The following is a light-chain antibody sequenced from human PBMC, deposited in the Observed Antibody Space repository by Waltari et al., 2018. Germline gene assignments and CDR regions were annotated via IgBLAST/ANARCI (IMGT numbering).Light chain of an antibody. V-gene: IGKV1-27*01. J-gene: IGKJ4*01. CDR2: AAS. Sequence: DIQMTQSPSSLSASVGDRVTITCRASPVIINYLSWDHQKPGKVPKLLIYAASTLQSGVPSRFSGSGSGKDFTLTISSQQPEDVANYYCQKYNSAPGTFGGGTKVEIK. CDR1: PVIINY. CDR3: QKYNSAPGT.